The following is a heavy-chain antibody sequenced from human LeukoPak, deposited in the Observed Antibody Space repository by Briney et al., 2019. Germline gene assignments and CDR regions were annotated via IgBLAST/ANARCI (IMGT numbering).Heavy chain of an antibody. CDR2: IKQDGSEK. CDR1: GFTFSSYW. CDR3: ARRKGVYCGGDCYPPAWNYYYGMDV. D-gene: IGHD2-21*02. Sequence: PGGSLRLSCAASGFTFSSYWMSWVRQAPGKGLEWVANIKQDGSEKYYVDSVKGRFTISRDNAKNSLYLQMNSLRAEDTAVYYCARRKGVYCGGDCYPPAWNYYYGMDVWGQGTTVTVSS. V-gene: IGHV3-7*01. J-gene: IGHJ6*02.